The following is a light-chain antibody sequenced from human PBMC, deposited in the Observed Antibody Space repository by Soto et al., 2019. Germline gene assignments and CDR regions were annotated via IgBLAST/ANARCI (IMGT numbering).Light chain of an antibody. CDR1: QSISSY. CDR2: AAS. J-gene: IGKJ4*02. V-gene: IGKV1-39*01. Sequence: DIQMTQSPSSLSASVGDRVTITCRASQSISSYLNWYQQKPGKAPKLLIYAASSLQSGVPSRFIGSGSGTDFTLTISSLQPEDFATYYFQQSYSTSPLTIGGGTKVEIK. CDR3: QQSYSTSPLT.